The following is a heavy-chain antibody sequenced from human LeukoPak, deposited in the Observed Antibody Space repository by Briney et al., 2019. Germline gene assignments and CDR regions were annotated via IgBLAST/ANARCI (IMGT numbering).Heavy chain of an antibody. J-gene: IGHJ4*02. CDR2: LYSNGNR. V-gene: IGHV3-53*01. Sequence: AGGSLRLSCAASGFTVSTNYMSWVRQAPGKGLEWVSVLYSNGNRHYADSVKGRFTISRDNSKNTLDLQMNSLRAEDTAVYYCARYSGDYGGDLYFFDYWGQGALVTVSS. CDR1: GFTVSTNY. CDR3: ARYSGDYGGDLYFFDY. D-gene: IGHD4-23*01.